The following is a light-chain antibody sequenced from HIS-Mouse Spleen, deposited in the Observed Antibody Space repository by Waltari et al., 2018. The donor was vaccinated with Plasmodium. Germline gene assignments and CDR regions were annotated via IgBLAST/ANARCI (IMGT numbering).Light chain of an antibody. V-gene: IGLV3-27*01. CDR2: KDS. CDR1: VLAKKY. CDR3: YSAADNNLV. Sequence: SYELTQPSSVSVSPGQTARITRPGDVLAKKYARWFQQKPGQAPVLVIYKDSERPSGIPERFSGSSSGTTVTLTISGAQVEDEADYYCYSAADNNLVFGGGTKLTVL. J-gene: IGLJ3*02.